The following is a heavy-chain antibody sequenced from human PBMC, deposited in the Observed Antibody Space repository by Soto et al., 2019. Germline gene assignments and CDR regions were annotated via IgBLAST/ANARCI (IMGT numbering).Heavy chain of an antibody. CDR1: GGSISSGGYY. V-gene: IGHV4-31*03. J-gene: IGHJ6*02. CDR3: ASVNYYDSSVPLV. CDR2: IYYSGST. Sequence: QVQLRESGPGLVKPSQTLPLTCSVSGGSISSGGYYWSWIRQHPGKGLEWIGNIYYSGSTYYNPPRRSRPTISITTSKNQFSLRLSSVTAADTAVYYCASVNYYDSSVPLVWGQGTTVTVSS. D-gene: IGHD3-22*01.